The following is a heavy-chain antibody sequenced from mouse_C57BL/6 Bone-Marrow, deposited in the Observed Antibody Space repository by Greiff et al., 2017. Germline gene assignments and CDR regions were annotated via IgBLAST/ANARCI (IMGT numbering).Heavy chain of an antibody. CDR1: GYTFTNSW. CDR3: ARSYDYDDYTMDY. D-gene: IGHD2-4*01. V-gene: IGHV1-64*01. CDR2: RHPNGGSP. Sequence: VQLQQPGAELVKPGASVKLSCKASGYTFTNSWMHWVKPRPGQGLEWIGMRHPNGGSPDYNEKFKSEATLSVDKSSRPAYMELSSLTSEDSAVYYCARSYDYDDYTMDYWGQGTSGTVSS. J-gene: IGHJ4*01.